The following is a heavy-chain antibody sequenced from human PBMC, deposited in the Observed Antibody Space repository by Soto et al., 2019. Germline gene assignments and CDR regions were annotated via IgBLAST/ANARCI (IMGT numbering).Heavy chain of an antibody. Sequence: ASVKVSCKASGYTFTNYYMHWLRQAPGQGLEWMGWMNPRSGGSKYAQAFRDRVTMTTDTSTSTAYMELRSLRSDDTAVYYCARVMGGIAAAGANWFDPWGQGTLVTVSS. D-gene: IGHD6-13*01. J-gene: IGHJ5*02. CDR2: MNPRSGGS. V-gene: IGHV1-2*02. CDR1: GYTFTNYY. CDR3: ARVMGGIAAAGANWFDP.